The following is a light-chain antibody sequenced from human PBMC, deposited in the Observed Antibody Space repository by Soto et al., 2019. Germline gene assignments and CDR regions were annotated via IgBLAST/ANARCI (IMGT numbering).Light chain of an antibody. J-gene: IGKJ4*01. CDR3: QQRDSWPLT. Sequence: DVQMTQSPSSLSASVGDRLTLTCRASQSISSYLNWYKQKPGKAPKXXSYAASTLHSGVPSRFRGSGSGTEFTLTISSLEPEYFAFYYCQQRDSWPLTFGGGTKVDIK. V-gene: IGKV1-39*01. CDR1: QSISSY. CDR2: AAS.